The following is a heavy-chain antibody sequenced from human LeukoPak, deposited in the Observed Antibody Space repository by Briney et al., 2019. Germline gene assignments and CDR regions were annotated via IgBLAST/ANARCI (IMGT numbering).Heavy chain of an antibody. D-gene: IGHD1-26*01. CDR2: IYYSGST. CDR3: GKAPPYWVGASFFPPFDS. V-gene: IGHV4-59*12. J-gene: IGHJ4*02. Sequence: SETLSLTCTVSGGSISSYYWSWIRQPPGKGLEWIGYIYYSGSTNYNPSLKSRVTISVDTSKNQFSLKLSSVTAEDTAVYYCGKAPPYWVGASFFPPFDSGGRGPRVT. CDR1: GGSISSYY.